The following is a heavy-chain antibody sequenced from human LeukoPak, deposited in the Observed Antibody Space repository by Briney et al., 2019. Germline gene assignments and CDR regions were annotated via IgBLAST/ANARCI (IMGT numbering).Heavy chain of an antibody. CDR2: INPDGSQK. J-gene: IGHJ3*01. V-gene: IGHV3-7*03. D-gene: IGHD3/OR15-3a*01. Sequence: PGGSLRLSCAASGFTFSNYWMTWVRQAPGKGLEWVADINPDGSQKYSVDSVMGRFTISRDNRKSTVSLQMNSLRAEDTALYYCVRDLDWGAFDVWGQGRMVTVSS. CDR3: VRDLDWGAFDV. CDR1: GFTFSNYW.